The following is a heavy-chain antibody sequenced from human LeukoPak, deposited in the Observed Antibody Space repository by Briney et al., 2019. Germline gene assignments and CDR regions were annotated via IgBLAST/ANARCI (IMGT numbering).Heavy chain of an antibody. J-gene: IGHJ4*02. CDR3: ARAGVGATYYFDY. CDR1: GGSISSYY. D-gene: IGHD1-26*01. V-gene: IGHV4-59*01. CDR2: IYYSGST. Sequence: SETLSLTCTVSGGSISSYYWSWIRQPPGKGLEWIGYIYYSGSTNYNPSLKSRVTISVDTSKNQFSLKLSSVTAADTAVYYCARAGVGATYYFDYWAREPWSPSPQ.